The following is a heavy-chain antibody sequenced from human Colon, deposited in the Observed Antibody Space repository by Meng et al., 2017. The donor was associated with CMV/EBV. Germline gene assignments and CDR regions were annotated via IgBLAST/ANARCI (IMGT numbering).Heavy chain of an antibody. V-gene: IGHV4-30-4*01. D-gene: IGHD2-21*01. CDR1: GGAVHRGGYD. CDR3: ARGSVIASAVSFDH. Sequence: GGAVHRGGYDGVWIRQPPGQGLGWVEHVYTDENAYSSPSLKSRLTLSLDTSKNQFSLSLRSVTAADTAVYYCARGSVIASAVSFDHWGQGTLVTVSS. CDR2: VYTDENA. J-gene: IGHJ4*02.